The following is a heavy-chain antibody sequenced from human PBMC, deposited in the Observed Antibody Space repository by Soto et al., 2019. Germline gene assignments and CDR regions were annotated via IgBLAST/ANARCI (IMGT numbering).Heavy chain of an antibody. CDR2: ISGSGVSP. CDR1: GFTFSNYA. D-gene: IGHD3-22*01. CDR3: AKATYYEDSSGYYRVYFDY. V-gene: IGHV3-23*01. J-gene: IGHJ4*01. Sequence: PGGSLRLSCAASGFTFSNYAMTWVRQAPGKGLEWVSVISGSGVSPYYADSVKGRFTISRDNFKNTLYFQMNSLRAEETAVYYCAKATYYEDSSGYYRVYFDYWGPGTLLT.